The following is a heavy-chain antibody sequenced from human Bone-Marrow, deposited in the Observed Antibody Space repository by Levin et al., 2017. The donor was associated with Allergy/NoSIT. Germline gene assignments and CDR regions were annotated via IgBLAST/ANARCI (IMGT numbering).Heavy chain of an antibody. Sequence: GESLKISCKGSGYSFTSYWIGWVRQMPGKGLEWMGIIYPGDSDTRYSPSFQGQVTISADKSISTAYLQWSSLKASDTAMYYCARTLPEYDFWSGYPPDGMDVWGQGTTVTVSS. CDR3: ARTLPEYDFWSGYPPDGMDV. J-gene: IGHJ6*02. D-gene: IGHD3-3*01. CDR1: GYSFTSYW. CDR2: IYPGDSDT. V-gene: IGHV5-51*01.